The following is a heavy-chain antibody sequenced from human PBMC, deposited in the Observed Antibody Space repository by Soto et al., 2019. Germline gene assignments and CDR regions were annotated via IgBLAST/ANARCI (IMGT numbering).Heavy chain of an antibody. CDR1: GGSISISISY. CDR3: ARREIQGPIDY. Sequence: SETLSLTCSVSGGSISISISYWAWIRQPPGKGLEWIGNIYYSGYTYYNPSLKSRVTISVDTSKNQFSLKLTSVTAADTAVYYCARREIQGPIDYWGQGTLVTVSS. CDR2: IYYSGYT. J-gene: IGHJ4*02. D-gene: IGHD1-26*01. V-gene: IGHV4-39*07.